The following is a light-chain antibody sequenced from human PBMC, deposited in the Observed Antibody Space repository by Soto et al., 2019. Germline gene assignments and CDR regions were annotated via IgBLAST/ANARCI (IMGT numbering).Light chain of an antibody. CDR1: QSVSSSY. Sequence: LSLYPGERAILPCRSIQSVSSSYLAWYQQKPGQAPRLLIYGASSRATGIPDRFSGSGSGTDFTLTISSLEPEDFALYYCQQYCNVNPKRFCQG. CDR2: GAS. V-gene: IGKV3-20*01. CDR3: QQYCNVNPKR. J-gene: IGKJ1*01.